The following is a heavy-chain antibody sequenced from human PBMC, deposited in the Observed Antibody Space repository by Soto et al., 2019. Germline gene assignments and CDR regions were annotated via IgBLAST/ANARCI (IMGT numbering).Heavy chain of an antibody. V-gene: IGHV3-30*18. Sequence: SGGGVVQPGRSLRLSCAGSGFTFSSYAMHWVRQAPGKGLEWVAVISNDGTHKYYAESLKGRFIISRDNSKNTLYLQMNSLRAEDTAVYFCAKDLYYYDSSLDDYWGQGTLVTVSS. J-gene: IGHJ4*02. CDR3: AKDLYYYDSSLDDY. D-gene: IGHD3-22*01. CDR1: GFTFSSYA. CDR2: ISNDGTHK.